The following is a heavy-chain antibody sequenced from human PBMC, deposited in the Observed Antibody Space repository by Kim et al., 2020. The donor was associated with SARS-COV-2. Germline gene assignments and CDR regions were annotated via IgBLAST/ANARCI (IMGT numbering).Heavy chain of an antibody. CDR3: ARVPPPGYFDY. J-gene: IGHJ4*02. V-gene: IGHV4-30-2*01. CDR1: GGSISSGGYS. Sequence: SETLSLTCAVSGGSISSGGYSWSWIRQPPGKGLEWIGYIYHSGSTYYNPSLKSRVTISVDRSKNQFSLKLSSVTAADTAVYYCARVPPPGYFDYWGQGTLVTVSS. CDR2: IYHSGST.